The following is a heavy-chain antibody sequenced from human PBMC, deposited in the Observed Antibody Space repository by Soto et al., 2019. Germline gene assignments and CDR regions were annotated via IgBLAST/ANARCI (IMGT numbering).Heavy chain of an antibody. D-gene: IGHD6-13*01. CDR3: ATAAAGTGYYYYYHGMDV. Sequence: QVQLVQSGAEVKKPGSSVKVSCKASGGTFSSYAISWVRQAPGQGLEWMGGIIPIFGTANYAQKFQGRVTITADESTSTAYMELSSLRSEDTAVYYCATAAAGTGYYYYYHGMDVWGQGTTVTVSS. V-gene: IGHV1-69*01. CDR1: GGTFSSYA. J-gene: IGHJ6*02. CDR2: IIPIFGTA.